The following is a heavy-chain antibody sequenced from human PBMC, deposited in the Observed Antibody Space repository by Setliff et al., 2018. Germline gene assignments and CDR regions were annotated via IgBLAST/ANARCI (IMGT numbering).Heavy chain of an antibody. CDR1: SGSFSGYF. V-gene: IGHV4-34*01. CDR3: ARGIGGYCSSMRCSNESWP. J-gene: IGHJ5*02. CDR2: INHSGST. D-gene: IGHD2-2*01. Sequence: NPSETLSLTCAVYSGSFSGYFWSWIRQPPGKGLEWIGEINHSGSTNYNPSLKSRVTISVDTSKNQFSLKLSSVTAADTAVYYCARGIGGYCSSMRCSNESWPWGQGTLVTSPQ.